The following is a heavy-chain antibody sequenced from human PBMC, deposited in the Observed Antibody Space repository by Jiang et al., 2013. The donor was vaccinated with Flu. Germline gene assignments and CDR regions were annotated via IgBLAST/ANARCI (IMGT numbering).Heavy chain of an antibody. CDR2: ISYNGST. V-gene: IGHV4-39*01. CDR1: GRSISSSSYY. J-gene: IGHJ4*02. Sequence: TLSLTCTVSGRSISSSSYYWGWIRQPPGKGLEWIGTISYNGSTYYNMSLKSRVTISVDTSKNQFSLKLSSVTAADTAVYYCARILAASVTIDYWGQGTLVTVSS. D-gene: IGHD6-13*01. CDR3: ARILAASVTIDY.